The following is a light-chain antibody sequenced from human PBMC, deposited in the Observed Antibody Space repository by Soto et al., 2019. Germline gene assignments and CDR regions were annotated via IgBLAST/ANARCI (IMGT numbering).Light chain of an antibody. Sequence: EIVMTQSPATLSVSPGERATLSCRASQSVSSNLVWYQQKPGQAPRVLIYGASTRATGIPVRFSGSGSGTEFTLTISRPQSEDFAVYYCQQYNNWPRTFGQGTKVEIK. CDR1: QSVSSN. J-gene: IGKJ1*01. CDR2: GAS. CDR3: QQYNNWPRT. V-gene: IGKV3-15*01.